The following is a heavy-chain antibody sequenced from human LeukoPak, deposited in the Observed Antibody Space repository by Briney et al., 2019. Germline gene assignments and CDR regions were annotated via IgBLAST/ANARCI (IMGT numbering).Heavy chain of an antibody. CDR1: GFSFSSYA. V-gene: IGHV3-23*01. D-gene: IGHD4-17*01. CDR3: GRDPNGDYVGAFEF. J-gene: IGHJ3*01. Sequence: PGGSLRLSCAASGFSFSSYAMTWVRQAPGKGLEWVSSIRGRGDGTSYADSVKGRFTMSRDNSKNTLYLQMNSLRAEDTAIYYCGRDPNGDYVGAFEFWGQGALVTVS. CDR2: IRGRGDGT.